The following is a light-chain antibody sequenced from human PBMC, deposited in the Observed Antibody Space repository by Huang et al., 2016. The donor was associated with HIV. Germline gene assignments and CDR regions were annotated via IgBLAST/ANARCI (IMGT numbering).Light chain of an antibody. CDR2: DAS. Sequence: EVVMTQSPVTLSVSPGERANLSCRASQSVNNKLAWFQQKPGQAPRLLIHDASIRATGIPDRFSGSWSGTEFTLTISGLQSEDFAVYYCQQYNNLPPWTFGQGTKVDIK. V-gene: IGKV3-15*01. CDR3: QQYNNLPPWT. CDR1: QSVNNK. J-gene: IGKJ1*01.